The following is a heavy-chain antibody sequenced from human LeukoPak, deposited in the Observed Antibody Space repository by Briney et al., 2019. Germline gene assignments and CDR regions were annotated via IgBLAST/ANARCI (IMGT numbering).Heavy chain of an antibody. J-gene: IGHJ1*01. Sequence: GGSLRLSCAASGFTFSSYAMHWVRQAPGKGLEWVAVISYDGSNKYYADSVKGRFTISRDNSKNTLYLQMNSLRAEDTAVYYCAREGYCSGGSCYSSYFQHWGQGTLVTVSS. CDR2: ISYDGSNK. CDR3: AREGYCSGGSCYSSYFQH. V-gene: IGHV3-30*04. CDR1: GFTFSSYA. D-gene: IGHD2-15*01.